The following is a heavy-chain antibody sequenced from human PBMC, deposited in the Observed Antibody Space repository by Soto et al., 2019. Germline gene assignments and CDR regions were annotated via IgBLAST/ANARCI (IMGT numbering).Heavy chain of an antibody. J-gene: IGHJ6*03. Sequence: QVQLQESGPGLVKPSQTLSLTCTVSGGSISSRGYYWSWIRQHPGKGLEWIGYIYYSGSTYSNTSLKSRVTMSVDTSENQFSLRLSSVTAADTAVYFCARKVSGYADYMDVWGKWTTVTVSS. D-gene: IGHD5-12*01. CDR1: GGSISSRGYY. CDR2: IYYSGST. V-gene: IGHV4-31*03. CDR3: ARKVSGYADYMDV.